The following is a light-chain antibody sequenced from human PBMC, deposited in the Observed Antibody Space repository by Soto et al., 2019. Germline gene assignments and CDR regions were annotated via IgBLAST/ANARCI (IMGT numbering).Light chain of an antibody. Sequence: EIVMTQSPATLSVSPGERATLSCMASQSVSSNLAWYQQKPGQAPRLLIYDASHRATGIPARFSGSGSGTEFPLTISSLHSEDVAVYYCQQYSDWPPVYTFGQGTKLELK. CDR3: QQYSDWPPVYT. V-gene: IGKV3D-15*01. CDR2: DAS. CDR1: QSVSSN. J-gene: IGKJ2*01.